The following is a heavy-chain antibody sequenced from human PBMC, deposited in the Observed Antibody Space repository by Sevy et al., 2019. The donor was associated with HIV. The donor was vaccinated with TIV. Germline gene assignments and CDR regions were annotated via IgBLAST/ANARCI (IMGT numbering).Heavy chain of an antibody. CDR1: GCSISSSSYY. Sequence: SETLSLTCTVPGCSISSSSYYWNWIRQPPGKGLEWIGSIYYPGSTYYKPSLKSRVTISKDTSKNQFSLKLTSVTAADTAVYYCARPEGLQLNYAMDVWGQGTTVTVSS. CDR2: IYYPGST. J-gene: IGHJ6*02. CDR3: ARPEGLQLNYAMDV. D-gene: IGHD3-3*01. V-gene: IGHV4-39*01.